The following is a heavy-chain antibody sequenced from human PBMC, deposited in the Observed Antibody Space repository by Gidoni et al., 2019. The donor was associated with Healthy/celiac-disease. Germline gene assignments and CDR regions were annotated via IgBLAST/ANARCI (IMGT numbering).Heavy chain of an antibody. CDR3: ARSPYDSSGYYMGEHYFDY. V-gene: IGHV1-18*01. Sequence: QVQLVQSGAEVKKPGASVKVSCKASGYTFPSSGISWVRKAPGQGLEWMGWISAYNGNTNDAQKLQGRVTMTTDTSTSTAYMELRSLRSDDTAVYYCARSPYDSSGYYMGEHYFDYWGQGTLVTVSS. D-gene: IGHD3-22*01. CDR1: GYTFPSSG. CDR2: ISAYNGNT. J-gene: IGHJ4*02.